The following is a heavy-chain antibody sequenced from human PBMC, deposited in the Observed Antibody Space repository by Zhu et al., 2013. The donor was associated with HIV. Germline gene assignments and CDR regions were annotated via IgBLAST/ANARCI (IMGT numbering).Heavy chain of an antibody. V-gene: IGHV1-46*01. Sequence: QVQLVQSGAEVKKPGASVKVSCKASGYTFTNYYMHWVRQAPGQGLEWIGKINPLGTNFAQKFQGXVTMTRDTSTTTVYMELSNLRSEDTAVYYCARSTFGDSSGWSHIDYFDYWGQGTVVAVSS. D-gene: IGHD6-19*01. CDR2: INPLGT. CDR1: GYTFTNYY. J-gene: IGHJ4*02. CDR3: ARSTFGDSSGWSHIDYFDY.